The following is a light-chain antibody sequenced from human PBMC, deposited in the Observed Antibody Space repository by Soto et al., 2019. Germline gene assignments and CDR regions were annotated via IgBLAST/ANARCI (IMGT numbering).Light chain of an antibody. CDR1: QSVSSN. J-gene: IGKJ1*01. Sequence: EIVMTQSPATLSVSPGEGATLSCRASQSVSSNLAWYQQKPGQAPRLLIYGASTRATGIPARFSGSGSGTEFTLTISSRQSEDFAIYFCQQYNNWPPWTFGQGTKVETK. V-gene: IGKV3-15*01. CDR3: QQYNNWPPWT. CDR2: GAS.